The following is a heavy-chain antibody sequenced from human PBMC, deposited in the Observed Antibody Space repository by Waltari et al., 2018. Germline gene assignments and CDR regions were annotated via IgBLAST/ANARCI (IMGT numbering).Heavy chain of an antibody. D-gene: IGHD6-19*01. CDR2: IHYTGNI. CDR1: GGSISNYY. CDR3: ARGGWSLDN. J-gene: IGHJ4*02. Sequence: QVQLQESGPGLVKPSETLSLICSVSGGSISNYYWTWVRQFPGKGLEWIGYIHYTGNINYNPSRTSRLTISVDTSKNQFSLNLNSVTAADTAVYYCARGGWSLDNWGRGTLVTVSS. V-gene: IGHV4-59*01.